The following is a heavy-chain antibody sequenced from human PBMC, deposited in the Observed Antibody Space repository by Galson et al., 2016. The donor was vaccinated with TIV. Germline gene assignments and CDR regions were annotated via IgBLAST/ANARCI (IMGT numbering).Heavy chain of an antibody. D-gene: IGHD2/OR15-2a*01. CDR1: GFTFSSYS. Sequence: SLRLSCADSGFTFSSYSMNWVRQAPGKGLEWVSSISSSSSYIYYADSVKGRFTISRDNAKNSLYLQMNSLRAEDTAVYYCAREFYLNYYYGMDVWGQGTTVTVSS. CDR2: ISSSSSYI. CDR3: AREFYLNYYYGMDV. J-gene: IGHJ6*02. V-gene: IGHV3-21*01.